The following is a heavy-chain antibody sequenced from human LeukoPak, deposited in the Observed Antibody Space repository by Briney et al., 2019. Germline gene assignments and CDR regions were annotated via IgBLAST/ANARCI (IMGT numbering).Heavy chain of an antibody. CDR1: GFTFRTYA. V-gene: IGHV3-23*01. CDR3: AKGKQWELPFDY. D-gene: IGHD1-26*01. J-gene: IGHJ4*02. Sequence: GGSLRLSRAASGFTFRTYAMSWVRQAPGKGLEWVSAISAGGKTYYADSVKGRFTISRDNSKNTLYLQMNSLRAEDTALYYCAKGKQWELPFDYWGQGTLVTVSS. CDR2: ISAGGKT.